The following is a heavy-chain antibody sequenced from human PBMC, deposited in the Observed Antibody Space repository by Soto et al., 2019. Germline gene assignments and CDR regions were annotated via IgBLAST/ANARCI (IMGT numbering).Heavy chain of an antibody. CDR2: ISGSGGST. Sequence: EVQLLESGGGLVQPGGSLRLSCAASGFTFSSYAMSWVRQAPGKGLEWVSAISGSGGSTYYADSVKGRFTISRDNSKNTLYLQMNCLRAEDTAVYYCAKSYPTDYCSGGSCYLGYFDYWGQGTLVTVSS. J-gene: IGHJ4*02. CDR3: AKSYPTDYCSGGSCYLGYFDY. CDR1: GFTFSSYA. V-gene: IGHV3-23*01. D-gene: IGHD2-15*01.